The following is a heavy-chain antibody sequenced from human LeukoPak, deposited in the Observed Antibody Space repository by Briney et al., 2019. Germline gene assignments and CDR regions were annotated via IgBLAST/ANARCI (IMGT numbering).Heavy chain of an antibody. D-gene: IGHD4-17*01. CDR2: ISSNGGST. V-gene: IGHV3-64*01. Sequence: GGSLRLSCAASGFTFSGYAMHWVRQAPGKGLEYVSAISSNGGSTYYANSVKGRFTISRDNSKNTLYLQMGSLRAEDMAVYYCARDVYGDYVGWGQGTLVTVSS. CDR3: ARDVYGDYVG. J-gene: IGHJ4*02. CDR1: GFTFSGYA.